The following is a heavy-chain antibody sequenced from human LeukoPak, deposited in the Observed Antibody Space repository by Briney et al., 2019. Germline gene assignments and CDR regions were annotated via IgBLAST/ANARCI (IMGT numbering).Heavy chain of an antibody. CDR3: ARGSGYDPSTDY. CDR1: GGSISSYY. D-gene: IGHD5-12*01. J-gene: IGHJ4*02. CDR2: IYYSGST. Sequence: SETLSLTCTASGGSISSYYWSWIRQPPGKGLEWIGYIYYSGSTNYNPSLKSRVTISVDTSKNQFSLKLSSVTAADTAVYYCARGSGYDPSTDYWGQGTLVTVSS. V-gene: IGHV4-59*01.